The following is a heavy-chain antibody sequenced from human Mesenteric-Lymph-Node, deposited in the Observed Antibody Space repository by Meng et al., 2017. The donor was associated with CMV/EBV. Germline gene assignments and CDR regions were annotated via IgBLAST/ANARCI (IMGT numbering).Heavy chain of an antibody. Sequence: ASVKVSCKASGYTFTGYYMHWVRQAPGQGLEWMGWINPNSGGTNYAQKFQGRVTMTRDTSISTAYMELSRLSSDDTAVYYCAREPRSYSNDWPPFDPWGQGTLVTVSS. CDR3: AREPRSYSNDWPPFDP. J-gene: IGHJ5*02. CDR1: GYTFTGYY. D-gene: IGHD6-19*01. V-gene: IGHV1-2*02. CDR2: INPNSGGT.